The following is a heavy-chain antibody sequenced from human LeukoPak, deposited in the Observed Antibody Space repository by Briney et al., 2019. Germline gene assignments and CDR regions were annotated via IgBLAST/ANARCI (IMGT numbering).Heavy chain of an antibody. CDR1: GFTFSRYG. CDR3: AKTQTAGILRWFNAFDI. D-gene: IGHD2-21*01. CDR2: ISYDGSDK. V-gene: IGHV3-30*18. Sequence: GRSLRLSCAASGFTFSRYGMHWVRQAPGKGLEWVAVISYDGSDKYYADSVKGRFTISRDNSKNTLYLQMNSLRAEDTAVYYCAKTQTAGILRWFNAFDIWGQGTMVTVSS. J-gene: IGHJ3*02.